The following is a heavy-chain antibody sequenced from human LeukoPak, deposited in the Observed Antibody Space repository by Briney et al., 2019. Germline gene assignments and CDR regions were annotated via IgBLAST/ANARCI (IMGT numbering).Heavy chain of an antibody. J-gene: IGHJ5*02. V-gene: IGHV3-23*01. Sequence: GGSLRLSCAPSGFIFSSYAMSWVRQAPGKGLEWVSAIRGRGGRTYYAESVKGRFPISRDNYKNTLYLQMNGLRAEDRAVYYCAKVPRESIRFGDQKWFVRWGQGTLVTVSS. CDR1: GFIFSSYA. CDR3: AKVPRESIRFGDQKWFVR. CDR2: IRGRGGRT. D-gene: IGHD3-10*01.